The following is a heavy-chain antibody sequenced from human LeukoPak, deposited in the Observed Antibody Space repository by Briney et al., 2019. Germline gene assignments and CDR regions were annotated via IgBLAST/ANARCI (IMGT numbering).Heavy chain of an antibody. V-gene: IGHV4-4*07. J-gene: IGHJ5*02. Sequence: PSETLSLTCTVSGGSMSSHYWSWIRQPAGKGLEWIGRIYTSGSTNYNPSLKSRVTMSVDTSKNQFSLKLSSVTAADTAVYYCARDGVRGLTFNWFDPWGQGTLVTVSS. CDR3: ARDGVRGLTFNWFDP. D-gene: IGHD3-10*01. CDR2: IYTSGST. CDR1: GGSMSSHY.